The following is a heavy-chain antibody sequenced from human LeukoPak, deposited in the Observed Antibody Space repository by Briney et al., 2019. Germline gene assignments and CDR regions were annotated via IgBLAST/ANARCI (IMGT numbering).Heavy chain of an antibody. Sequence: RGSLRLSCAASGFTLSSYWMHWVRQAPGKGLVWVSRINSDGRSTSYADSVKGRFTISRDNAKNTLYLQMNSLRAEDTAVYYCASRTTVVTRSYGAFDIWGQGTMVTVSS. CDR1: GFTLSSYW. V-gene: IGHV3-74*01. CDR3: ASRTTVVTRSYGAFDI. J-gene: IGHJ3*02. D-gene: IGHD4-23*01. CDR2: INSDGRST.